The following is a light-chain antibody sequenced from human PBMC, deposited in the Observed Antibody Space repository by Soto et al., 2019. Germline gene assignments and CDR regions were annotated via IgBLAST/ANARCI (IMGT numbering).Light chain of an antibody. CDR2: GAS. V-gene: IGKV3-20*01. J-gene: IGKJ5*01. Sequence: EIVLTQSPGTLSLSPGERATLSCMASQSVSSNFLAWYQRKPGQAPSLLIYGASTRATGIPDRFSGSGSGTDFTLTISRLEPEDFAVYYCQQYGSSPITFGQGTRLEIK. CDR3: QQYGSSPIT. CDR1: QSVSSNF.